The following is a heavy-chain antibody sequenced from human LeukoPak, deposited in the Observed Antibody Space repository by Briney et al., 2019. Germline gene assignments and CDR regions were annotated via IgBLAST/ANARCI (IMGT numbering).Heavy chain of an antibody. CDR3: ASSCSSTSCYPYYYYMDV. CDR2: IYSGGST. Sequence: GGSLRLSCAASGFTVSSNYMSWVRQAPGKGLEWVSVIYSGGSTYYADSGKGRFTISRDNSKNTLYLQMNSLRAEDTAVYYCASSCSSTSCYPYYYYMDVWGKGTTVTVSS. J-gene: IGHJ6*03. D-gene: IGHD2-2*01. CDR1: GFTVSSNY. V-gene: IGHV3-66*02.